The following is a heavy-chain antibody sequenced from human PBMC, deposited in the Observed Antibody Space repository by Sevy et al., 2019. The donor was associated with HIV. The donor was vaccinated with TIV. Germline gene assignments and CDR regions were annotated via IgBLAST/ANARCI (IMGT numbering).Heavy chain of an antibody. D-gene: IGHD6-13*01. CDR2: ISGSGTNT. Sequence: GSLRLSCASSGFTFSSYAMTWVRQAPGKGLEWVSAISGSGTNTYYADSVKGRFTIFRDKSKNTLYLQMNSLRAEDTAVYYCAKDQGSSSHFYYGLDVWGQGTTVTVSS. V-gene: IGHV3-23*01. J-gene: IGHJ6*02. CDR3: AKDQGSSSHFYYGLDV. CDR1: GFTFSSYA.